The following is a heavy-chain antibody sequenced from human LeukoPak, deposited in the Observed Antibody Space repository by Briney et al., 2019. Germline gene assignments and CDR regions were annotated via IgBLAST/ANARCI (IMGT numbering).Heavy chain of an antibody. V-gene: IGHV1-69*06. CDR2: IIPIFGTA. J-gene: IGHJ6*03. CDR3: ARDRLRYFDWLDTSYYYYMDV. CDR1: GGTFSSYA. D-gene: IGHD3-9*01. Sequence: ASVKVSCKASGGTFSSYAISWVRQAPGQGLEWMGGIIPIFGTANYAQKFQGRVTITADKSTSTAYMELSSLRSEDTAVYYCARDRLRYFDWLDTSYYYYMDVWGKGTTVTVSS.